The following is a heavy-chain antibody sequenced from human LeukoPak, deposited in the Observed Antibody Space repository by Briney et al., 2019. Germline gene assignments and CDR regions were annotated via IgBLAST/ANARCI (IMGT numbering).Heavy chain of an antibody. V-gene: IGHV4-39*01. CDR1: GGSISPISSGTYY. J-gene: IGHJ4*02. CDR3: ARQLPTAAADTRGYFDY. CDR2: LFYGENT. D-gene: IGHD6-25*01. Sequence: PSETLSLTCTVFGGSISPISSGTYYWGWIRQAPGKGLEWIGSLFYGENTHYNPSLKSRATLSVDSSKNQFSLKLTSVTAADAAVYFCARQLPTAAADTRGYFDYWGQGTVVTVSS.